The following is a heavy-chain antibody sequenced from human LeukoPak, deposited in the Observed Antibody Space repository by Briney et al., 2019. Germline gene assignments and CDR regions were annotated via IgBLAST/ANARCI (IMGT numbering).Heavy chain of an antibody. Sequence: PSETLSLTCGVSGVSFSTYYWSWLRQSPEKGLEWIVEVNRSGYTNYNPSLKSRVTISVDTSKNQCSLKLRSVTAADTAVYYCARQLYGSDYWGQGTLVTVSS. CDR2: VNRSGYT. CDR3: ARQLYGSDY. V-gene: IGHV4-34*01. D-gene: IGHD4-17*01. J-gene: IGHJ4*02. CDR1: GVSFSTYY.